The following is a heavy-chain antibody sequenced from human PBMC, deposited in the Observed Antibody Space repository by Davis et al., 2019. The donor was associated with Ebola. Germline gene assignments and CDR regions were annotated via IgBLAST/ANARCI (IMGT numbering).Heavy chain of an antibody. Sequence: GESLKISCAASGFTFSSYWMSWVRQGSGRGLVWVARVNSDGGSTYYADSVKGRFTISRDNSKNTLYLQMNSLRAEDTAVYYCAKGYSSGWYPHFDPWGQGTLVTVSS. D-gene: IGHD6-19*01. CDR1: GFTFSSYW. V-gene: IGHV3-23*01. CDR3: AKGYSSGWYPHFDP. J-gene: IGHJ5*02. CDR2: VNSDGGST.